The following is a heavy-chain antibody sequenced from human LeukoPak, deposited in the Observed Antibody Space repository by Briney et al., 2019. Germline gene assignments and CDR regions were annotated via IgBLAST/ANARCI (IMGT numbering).Heavy chain of an antibody. D-gene: IGHD3-16*01. J-gene: IGHJ4*02. CDR2: ISYSGST. V-gene: IGHV4-59*12. CDR1: GGSISSFY. Sequence: SETLSLTCTVSGGSISSFYWSWIRQPPGKGLEWIGYISYSGSTNYNPSLKSRVTISVDTSKNQFSLKLNSVTAADTAVYYCARESSYAFDVWGQGTLVSVSS. CDR3: ARESSYAFDV.